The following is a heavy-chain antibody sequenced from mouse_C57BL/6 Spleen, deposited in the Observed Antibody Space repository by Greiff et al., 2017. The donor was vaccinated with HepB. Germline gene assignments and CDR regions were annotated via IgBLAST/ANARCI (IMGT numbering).Heavy chain of an antibody. CDR2: IDPEDGDT. CDR1: GFNIKDYY. D-gene: IGHD2-2*01. V-gene: IGHV14-1*01. Sequence: EVQLQQSGAELVRPGASVKLSCTASGFNIKDYYMHWVKQRPEQGLEWIGRIDPEDGDTEYAPKFQGKATMTADTSSNTAYLQLSSLTSEDTAVYYCTTWRLRRSFAYWGQGTLVTVSA. CDR3: TTWRLRRSFAY. J-gene: IGHJ3*01.